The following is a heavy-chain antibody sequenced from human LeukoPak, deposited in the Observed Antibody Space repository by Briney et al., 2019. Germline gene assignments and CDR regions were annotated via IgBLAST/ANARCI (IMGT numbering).Heavy chain of an antibody. D-gene: IGHD1-26*01. CDR1: GGSFSGYY. J-gene: IGHJ4*02. Sequence: SETLSLTSSVYGGSFSGYYWSWIRQPPGKGLEWIGEINHSGSTNHNPSLKSRVTISVDTSKNQFSLKLSSVTAADTAVYYCAREGGYSGSYFDYWGQGTLVTVSS. CDR3: AREGGYSGSYFDY. CDR2: INHSGST. V-gene: IGHV4-34*01.